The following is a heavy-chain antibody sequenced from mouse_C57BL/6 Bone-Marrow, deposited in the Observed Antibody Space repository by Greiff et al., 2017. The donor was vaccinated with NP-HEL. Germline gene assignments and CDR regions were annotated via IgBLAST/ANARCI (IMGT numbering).Heavy chain of an antibody. CDR2: IYPGDGDT. D-gene: IGHD1-1*01. Sequence: QVQLQQSGPELVKPGASVKISCKASGYAFSRSWMNWVKQRPGKGLEWIGRIYPGDGDTNYNGTFKGKATLTADKSSSTAYMQLSSLTSEDSAVYCWAREGEGYYPYYFDYWGQGTTRTVSS. J-gene: IGHJ2*01. CDR3: AREGEGYYPYYFDY. V-gene: IGHV1-82*01. CDR1: GYAFSRSW.